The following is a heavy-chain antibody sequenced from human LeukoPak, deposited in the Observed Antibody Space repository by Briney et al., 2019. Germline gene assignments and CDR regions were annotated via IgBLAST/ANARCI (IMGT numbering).Heavy chain of an antibody. CDR3: TRVLNGDYGTFDY. J-gene: IGHJ4*02. Sequence: GGSLSLSCTASVFTFGDYAMSWVRGAPGEGREGVGFIRSRAYGGTRECAASVKGRFTISRDDSKSIAYLQMNRLKTEDTAVYYCTRVLNGDYGTFDYWGQGTLVTVSS. D-gene: IGHD4-17*01. V-gene: IGHV3-49*04. CDR2: IRSRAYGGTR. CDR1: VFTFGDYA.